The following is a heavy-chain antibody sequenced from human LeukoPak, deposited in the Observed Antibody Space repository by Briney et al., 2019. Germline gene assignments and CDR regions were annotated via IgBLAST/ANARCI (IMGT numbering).Heavy chain of an antibody. CDR3: ARSIGDYDSPFDY. Sequence: ASVKVSCKASGYILTSYYMHWVRQAPGQGLEWMGLINPSGGRTNYAQKFQGRLTMTRDMSTSTVYMELSSLRSDDTAVCYCARSIGDYDSPFDYWGQGTLVTVSS. CDR1: GYILTSYY. J-gene: IGHJ4*02. V-gene: IGHV1-46*01. D-gene: IGHD4-17*01. CDR2: INPSGGRT.